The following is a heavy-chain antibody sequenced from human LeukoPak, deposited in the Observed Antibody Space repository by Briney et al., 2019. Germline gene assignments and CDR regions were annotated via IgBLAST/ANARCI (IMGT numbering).Heavy chain of an antibody. Sequence: RPSETLSLTCTVSGGSISSSSYYWGWIRQPPGKGLEWIGSIYYSGSTYYNPSLKSRVTISVDTSKNQFSLKLSSVTAADTAVYYCASSVDTAQADDAFDIWGQGTMVTVSS. D-gene: IGHD5-18*01. J-gene: IGHJ3*02. CDR3: ASSVDTAQADDAFDI. V-gene: IGHV4-39*01. CDR1: GGSISSSSYY. CDR2: IYYSGST.